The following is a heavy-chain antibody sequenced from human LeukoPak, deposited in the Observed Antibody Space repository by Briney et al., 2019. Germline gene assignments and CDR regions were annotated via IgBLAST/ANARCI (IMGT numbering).Heavy chain of an antibody. Sequence: PSETLSLTCVVSGGSISSSNSWSWVRQPPGKGLEWIEEIYHSGSTNYNPSLKSRVTMSVDKSKNQFSLNLSSVTAADTAVYYCARRTSGWYGIDYWGQGTLVTVSS. J-gene: IGHJ4*02. D-gene: IGHD6-19*01. CDR3: ARRTSGWYGIDY. V-gene: IGHV4-4*02. CDR1: GGSISSSNS. CDR2: IYHSGST.